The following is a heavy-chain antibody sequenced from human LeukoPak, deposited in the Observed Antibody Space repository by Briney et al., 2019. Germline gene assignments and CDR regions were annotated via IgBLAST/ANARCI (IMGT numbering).Heavy chain of an antibody. V-gene: IGHV4-59*01. CDR3: ARGGYSGYDPFDY. D-gene: IGHD5-12*01. CDR1: GASISSCY. CDR2: IYYSGST. Sequence: MASETLSLTCTVSGASISSCYWSWIRQPPGKGLEWIGYIYYSGSTNYNPYLKSRVTISVDTSKNQFSLKLSSVTAADTAVYYCARGGYSGYDPFDYWGQGTLVTVSS. J-gene: IGHJ4*02.